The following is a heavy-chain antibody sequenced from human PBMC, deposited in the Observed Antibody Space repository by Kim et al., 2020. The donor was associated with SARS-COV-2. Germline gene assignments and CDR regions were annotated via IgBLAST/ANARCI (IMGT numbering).Heavy chain of an antibody. J-gene: IGHJ4*02. Sequence: SETLSLTCAVSGGSISTSNWWSWVRQPPGKGLEWIGEIYHSGSTNYNPSLKSRVTISVDKSKNQFSLYLSSVTAADTAVYYCARDRYDSSGYFDYWGQGTLVTVSS. CDR1: GGSISTSNW. D-gene: IGHD3-22*01. CDR3: ARDRYDSSGYFDY. CDR2: IYHSGST. V-gene: IGHV4-4*02.